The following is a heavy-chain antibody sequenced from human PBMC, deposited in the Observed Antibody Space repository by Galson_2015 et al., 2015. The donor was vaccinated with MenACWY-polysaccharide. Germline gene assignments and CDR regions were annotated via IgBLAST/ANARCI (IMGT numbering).Heavy chain of an antibody. CDR1: GFTFSSYD. J-gene: IGHJ3*02. D-gene: IGHD3-22*01. V-gene: IGHV3-48*03. CDR2: ISSSGSTI. CDR3: ARDLSAYYYDSSGYYDAFDI. Sequence: SLRLSCAASGFTFSSYDMNLVRQAPGKGLEWVSYISSSGSTIYYADSVKGRFTISRDNAKNSLYLQMNSLRAEDTAVYYCARDLSAYYYDSSGYYDAFDIWGQGTMVTVSS.